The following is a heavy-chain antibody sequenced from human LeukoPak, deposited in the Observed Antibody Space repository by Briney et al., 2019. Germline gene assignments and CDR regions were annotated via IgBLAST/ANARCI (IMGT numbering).Heavy chain of an antibody. J-gene: IGHJ4*02. V-gene: IGHV1-58*01. CDR3: AAETMVRGVIRDDY. Sequence: SVKVSCKASGFTFTSSAVQRVRQARGQRLEWIGWIVVGSGNTNYAQKFQERVTITRDMSTSTAYMELSSLRSEDTAVYYCAAETMVRGVIRDDYWGQGTLVTVSS. CDR2: IVVGSGNT. CDR1: GFTFTSSA. D-gene: IGHD3-10*01.